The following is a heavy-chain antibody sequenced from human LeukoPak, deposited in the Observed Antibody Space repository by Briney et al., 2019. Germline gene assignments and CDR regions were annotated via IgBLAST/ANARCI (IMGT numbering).Heavy chain of an antibody. D-gene: IGHD3-9*01. Sequence: PGGSLRLSCAASGFTFSSYAMSWVRQAPGKGLEWVANIKQDGSEKYYVDSVKGRFTISRDNAKNSLYLQMNSLRAEDTAVYYCARDGRVDWFHFDHWGQGTLVTVSS. CDR1: GFTFSSYA. V-gene: IGHV3-7*01. J-gene: IGHJ4*02. CDR3: ARDGRVDWFHFDH. CDR2: IKQDGSEK.